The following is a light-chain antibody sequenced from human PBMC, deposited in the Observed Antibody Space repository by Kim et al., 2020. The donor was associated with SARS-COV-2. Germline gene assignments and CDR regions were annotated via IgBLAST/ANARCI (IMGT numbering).Light chain of an antibody. Sequence: GQSITISCTGTSSDVGSYNLVSWYQQRPGKAPKVMIYEVSQRPSGVSNRFSGSKSGNTASLTISGLQTEDEADYYCCSYAGSSAVAFGGGTKLTVL. CDR2: EVS. V-gene: IGLV2-23*02. CDR1: SSDVGSYNL. J-gene: IGLJ3*02. CDR3: CSYAGSSAVA.